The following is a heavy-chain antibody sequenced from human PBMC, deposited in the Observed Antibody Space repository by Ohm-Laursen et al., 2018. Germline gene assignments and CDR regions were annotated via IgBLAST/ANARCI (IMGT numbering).Heavy chain of an antibody. CDR3: ARDKRDYYGSGNYYGMDV. CDR1: GGSISSYY. D-gene: IGHD3-10*01. CDR2: IYYSGST. V-gene: IGHV4-59*01. J-gene: IGHJ6*02. Sequence: SETLSLTCTVSGGSISSYYWSWIRQPPGKGLEWIGYIYYSGSTNYNPSLKSRVTISVDTSKNQFSLKLSSVTAADTAVYYCARDKRDYYGSGNYYGMDVWGQGTTVTV.